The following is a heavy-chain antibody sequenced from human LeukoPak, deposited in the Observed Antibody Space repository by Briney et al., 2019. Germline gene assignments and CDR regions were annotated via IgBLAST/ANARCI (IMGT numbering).Heavy chain of an antibody. V-gene: IGHV4-39*01. D-gene: IGHD6-13*01. CDR1: GGSITSTTYY. CDR2: IYYSGST. CDR3: ARRRDSSSWYEEDY. Sequence: SETLSLTCTVSGGSITSTTYYWGWIRQPPGKGLEWIGSIYYSGSTYYNPSLKSRVTISGDTSKNQLSLKLSSVTAADTALYYCARRRDSSSWYEEDYWGQGTLVTVSS. J-gene: IGHJ4*02.